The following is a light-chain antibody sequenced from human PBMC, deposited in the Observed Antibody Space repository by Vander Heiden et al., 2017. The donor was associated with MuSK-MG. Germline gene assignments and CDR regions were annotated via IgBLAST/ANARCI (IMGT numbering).Light chain of an antibody. Sequence: EIVLTQSPGTLSLSPGERATLSCRASQRVITNYLAWYQQKPGQAPRLLIYGASNRATGIPDRFSGSGSGTDFTLTISRLEPEDFAVFYCQQYGRSPRTFGQGTRLEIK. CDR2: GAS. CDR1: QRVITNY. CDR3: QQYGRSPRT. J-gene: IGKJ5*01. V-gene: IGKV3-20*01.